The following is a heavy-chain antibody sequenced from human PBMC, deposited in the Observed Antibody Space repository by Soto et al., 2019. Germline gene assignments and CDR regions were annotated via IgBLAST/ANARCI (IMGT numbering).Heavy chain of an antibody. J-gene: IGHJ5*02. D-gene: IGHD2-15*01. CDR2: INHSGST. V-gene: IGHV4-34*01. CDR3: ARQAVVWFDP. CDR1: GGSFSGYY. Sequence: SETLSLTCAVYGGSFSGYYWSWIRQPPGKGPEWIGEINHSGSTNYNPSLKSRVTISVDTSKNQFSLKLSSVTAADTAVYYCARQAVVWFDPWGQGTLVTVSS.